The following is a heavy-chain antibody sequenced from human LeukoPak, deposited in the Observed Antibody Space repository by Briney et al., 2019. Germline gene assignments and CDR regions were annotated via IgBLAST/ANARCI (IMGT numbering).Heavy chain of an antibody. CDR2: IYSGGTT. V-gene: IGHV3-66*01. J-gene: IGHJ4*02. Sequence: GGSLRLSCAASGFTFSDHAMTWVRQVPGKGLEWVSVIYSGGTTNYADSVKGRFTVYRDNSKNTLYLQMNSLRAEDTAVYYCASKLTSGYWGQGTLVTVSS. CDR3: ASKLTSGY. CDR1: GFTFSDHA. D-gene: IGHD1-1*01.